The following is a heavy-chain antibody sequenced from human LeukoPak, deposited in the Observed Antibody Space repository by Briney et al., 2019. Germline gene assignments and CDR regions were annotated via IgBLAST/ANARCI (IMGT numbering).Heavy chain of an antibody. CDR2: ISVDGSNK. V-gene: IGHV3-30-3*01. D-gene: IGHD3-10*01. J-gene: IGHJ6*02. Sequence: GGSLRLSCAASGFTFNTYAMHWVRQAPGKGLEWVAVISVDGSNKYYADSVQGRFTISRDNSKDTLYMQMHSLRAEDTAVYHCARAERGTTVRGLTDYYYYTMDVWGQGATVTVSS. CDR1: GFTFNTYA. CDR3: ARAERGTTVRGLTDYYYYTMDV.